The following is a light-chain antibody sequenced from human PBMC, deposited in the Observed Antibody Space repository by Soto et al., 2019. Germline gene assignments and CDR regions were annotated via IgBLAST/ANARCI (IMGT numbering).Light chain of an antibody. V-gene: IGKV1D-8*03. CDR1: QGISSY. J-gene: IGKJ4*01. CDR3: QQYYSYPLT. CDR2: AAS. Sequence: IGITHCPYLLSASTLDIFTIICRMSQGISSYLAWYQQKPGKAPKLLIYAASTLQSGVPSRFSGSGSGTDFTLTISGLQSEDFATYYCQQYYSYPLTFGGGTKVDIK.